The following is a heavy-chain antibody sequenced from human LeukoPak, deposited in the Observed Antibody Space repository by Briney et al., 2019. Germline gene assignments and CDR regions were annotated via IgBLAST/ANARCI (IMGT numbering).Heavy chain of an antibody. CDR1: GYTFTGYY. Sequence: GASVKVSCKASGYTFTGYYMHWVRQAPGQGLEWMGWINPNSGGTNYAQKFQGRVTMTRDTSISTAYMELSRLRSGDTAVYYCARARVGRGYSYGPPRGFDYWGQGTLVTVSS. CDR3: ARARVGRGYSYGPPRGFDY. CDR2: INPNSGGT. J-gene: IGHJ4*02. V-gene: IGHV1-2*02. D-gene: IGHD5-18*01.